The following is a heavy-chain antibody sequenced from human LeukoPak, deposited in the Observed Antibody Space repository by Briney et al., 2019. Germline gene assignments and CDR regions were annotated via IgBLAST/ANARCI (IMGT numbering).Heavy chain of an antibody. D-gene: IGHD6-19*01. CDR2: INSDGSST. CDR1: GVTFSSYS. Sequence: PGGSLRLSCAASGVTFSSYSMNWVRQAPGKGLVWVSRINSDGSSTSYADSVKGRFTISRDNAKNTLYLQMNSLRAEDTAVYYCAVSSGWSQYYFDYWGQGTLVTVSS. V-gene: IGHV3-74*01. CDR3: AVSSGWSQYYFDY. J-gene: IGHJ4*02.